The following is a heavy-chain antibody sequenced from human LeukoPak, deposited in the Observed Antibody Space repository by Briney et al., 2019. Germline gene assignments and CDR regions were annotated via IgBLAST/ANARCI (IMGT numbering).Heavy chain of an antibody. V-gene: IGHV4-34*01. D-gene: IGHD2-15*01. CDR2: IKHSGST. CDR3: ATGGSAGLISAFDI. Sequence: SETQSLTCAVYGGSFSGHYWSWIRQPPGKGLEWIGEIKHSGSTNYNPSLKSRVTISVDTSKNQFSLKLSSVTAADTAVYYCATGGSAGLISAFDIWGQGTMVTVSS. J-gene: IGHJ3*02. CDR1: GGSFSGHY.